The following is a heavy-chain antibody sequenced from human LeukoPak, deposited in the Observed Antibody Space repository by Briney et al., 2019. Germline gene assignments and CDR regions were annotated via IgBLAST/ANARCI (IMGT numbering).Heavy chain of an antibody. V-gene: IGHV3-21*01. CDR2: ISSSSSYI. J-gene: IGHJ4*01. D-gene: IGHD3-10*01. CDR1: GFTFSSYS. CDR3: ARDHGIPGSGSYRFDY. Sequence: PGGSLRLSCAPSGFTFSSYSMNCVRQAPGKGLEGVSSISSSSSYIFYADSVKGLFTISRNYAKKILYWQMNSLRIGDTAVYYCARDHGIPGSGSYRFDYWGHGTLVTVSS.